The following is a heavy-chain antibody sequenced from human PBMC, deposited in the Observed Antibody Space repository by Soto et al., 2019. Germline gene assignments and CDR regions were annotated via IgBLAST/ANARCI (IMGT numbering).Heavy chain of an antibody. CDR3: GRTYSTRWYFDY. D-gene: IGHD1-26*01. Sequence: QLQESGPGLVKPSETLSLTCTVSGGSISSSNYYWGWIRQPPGKGLEWIGNILYSGNSYYNPSLKSRVTVSVATSKNRFSLRLTSVTAADTAVYYCGRTYSTRWYFDYWGQGALVIVSA. CDR1: GGSISSSNYY. J-gene: IGHJ4*02. CDR2: ILYSGNS. V-gene: IGHV4-39*01.